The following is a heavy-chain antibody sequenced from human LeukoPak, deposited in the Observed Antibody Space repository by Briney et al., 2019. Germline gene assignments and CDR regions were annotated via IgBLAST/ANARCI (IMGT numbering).Heavy chain of an antibody. CDR3: AKGGSYYGSGSPSN. V-gene: IGHV3-30*18. J-gene: IGHJ4*02. CDR2: ISYDGSNK. CDR1: GFTFNTYG. Sequence: GGSLRLSCEASGFTFNTYGMHWVRQPPGKGLEWVAVISYDGSNKYYADSVQGRFTISRDNSENTVYLQMNSLRIEDTAVYYCAKGGSYYGSGSPSNWGQGTLVTVSS. D-gene: IGHD3-10*01.